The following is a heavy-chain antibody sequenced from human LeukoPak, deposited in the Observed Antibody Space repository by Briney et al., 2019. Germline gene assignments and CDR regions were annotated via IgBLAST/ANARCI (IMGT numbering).Heavy chain of an antibody. V-gene: IGHV3-23*01. J-gene: IGHJ4*02. CDR2: ISGSGGST. D-gene: IGHD5-18*01. CDR1: GFTFSSYA. Sequence: GGSLRLSCAASGFTFSSYAMSWVRQAPGKGLEWVSAISGSGGSTYYADSVKGRFTISRDNSKNTLYLQMNSLRAEDTAVYYCAKASEAGYSYGYGLDYWGQGTLVTVSS. CDR3: AKASEAGYSYGYGLDY.